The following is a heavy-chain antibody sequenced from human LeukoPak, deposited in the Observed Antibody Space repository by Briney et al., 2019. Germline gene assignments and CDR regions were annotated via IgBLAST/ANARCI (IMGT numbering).Heavy chain of an antibody. CDR3: AIDSSGYLAFTS. CDR1: GYTFTSYG. J-gene: IGHJ5*02. Sequence: GASVKVSCKASGYTFTSYGISWVRQAPGQGLEWMGWISAYNGNTNYAQKLQGRVTMTTDTPTSTAYMELRSLRSDDTAVYYCAIDSSGYLAFTSWGQGTLVTVSS. CDR2: ISAYNGNT. V-gene: IGHV1-18*01. D-gene: IGHD3-22*01.